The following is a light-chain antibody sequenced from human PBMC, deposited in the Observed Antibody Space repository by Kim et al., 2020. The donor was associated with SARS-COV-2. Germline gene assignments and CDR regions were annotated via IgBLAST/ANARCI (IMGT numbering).Light chain of an antibody. CDR2: GKN. V-gene: IGLV3-19*01. CDR3: NSRDSSDNHRV. Sequence: ALGQTVRITCQGDSLRIYYASWYQQKPGQAPVLVIYGKNNRPSGIPDRFSGSSSGNTASLTITGAQAEDEADYYCNSRDSSDNHRVFGGGTQLTVL. CDR1: SLRIYY. J-gene: IGLJ3*02.